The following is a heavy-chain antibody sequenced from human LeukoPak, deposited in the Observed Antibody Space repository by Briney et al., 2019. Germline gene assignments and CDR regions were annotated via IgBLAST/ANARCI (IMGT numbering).Heavy chain of an antibody. J-gene: IGHJ4*02. CDR3: AKEGGTGTRFDY. V-gene: IGHV3-23*01. CDR2: ISGSGTGT. D-gene: IGHD1-7*01. CDR1: GFTFSSSA. Sequence: GGSLRLSRAASGFTFSSSAMSWVRQAPGKGLYWVSAISGSGTGTYYADSVKGRFTISRDNFKNTLYLQMNSLRAEDTAVYYCAKEGGTGTRFDYWGQGTLVTVSS.